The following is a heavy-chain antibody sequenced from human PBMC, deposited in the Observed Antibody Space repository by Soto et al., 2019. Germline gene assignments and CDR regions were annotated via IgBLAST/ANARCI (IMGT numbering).Heavy chain of an antibody. CDR1: GYTFTDYY. D-gene: IGHD6-19*01. J-gene: IGHJ4*02. V-gene: IGHV1-2*04. CDR2: INTNSGVT. CDR3: ARGVSGWSPFDF. Sequence: QVQLVQSGAEVKKPGASVKVSCKASGYTFTDYYVHWVRQAPGQGLEWMGWINTNSGVTNFAQKVQGWGTLTRDTSVNTAYMELNRLKSDDTAVFFCARGVSGWSPFDFWGQGTLVTVSS.